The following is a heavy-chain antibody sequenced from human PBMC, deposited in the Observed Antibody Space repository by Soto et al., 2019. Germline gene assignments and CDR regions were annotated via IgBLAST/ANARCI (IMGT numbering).Heavy chain of an antibody. CDR3: AKDIWFGELNPPYYYYGMDV. V-gene: IGHV3-43*01. CDR1: GFTFDDYT. D-gene: IGHD3-10*01. J-gene: IGHJ6*02. Sequence: GGSLRLSCAASGFTFDDYTMHWVRQAPGKGLEWVSLISWDGGSTYYADSVKGRFTISRDNSKNSLYLQMNSLRTEDTALYYCAKDIWFGELNPPYYYYGMDVWGQGTTVTISS. CDR2: ISWDGGST.